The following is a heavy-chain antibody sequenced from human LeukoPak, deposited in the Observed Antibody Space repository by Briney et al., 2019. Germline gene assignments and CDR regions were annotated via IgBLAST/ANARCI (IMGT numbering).Heavy chain of an antibody. CDR2: IYYSGST. CDR1: GGSISSYY. CDR3: ARHSTEYYDFWSGYSHYYYMDV. J-gene: IGHJ6*03. D-gene: IGHD3-3*01. Sequence: SETLSLTCTVSGGSISSYYWSWIRQPPGKGLEWIGYIYYSGSTNYNPSLKSRVTISVDTSKNQFSLKLSSVTAADTAVYYCARHSTEYYDFWSGYSHYYYMDVWGKGTTVTVSS. V-gene: IGHV4-59*01.